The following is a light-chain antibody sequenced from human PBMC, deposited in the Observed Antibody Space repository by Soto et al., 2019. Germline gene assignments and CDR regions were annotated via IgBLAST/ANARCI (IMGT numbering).Light chain of an antibody. CDR2: KAS. Sequence: DIQMTQSPSTLSASVGDRDTIICRASQSISSWLAWYQQKPGKAPKLLIYKASTLESGVPSRFSGSGSGTEFTLTISSLQPDDSATYYCQYYNSRFGQGTKVDIK. J-gene: IGKJ2*03. V-gene: IGKV1-5*03. CDR1: QSISSW. CDR3: QYYNSR.